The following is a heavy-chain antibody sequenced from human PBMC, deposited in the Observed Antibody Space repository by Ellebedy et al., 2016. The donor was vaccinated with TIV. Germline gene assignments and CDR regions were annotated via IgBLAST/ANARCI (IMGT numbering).Heavy chain of an antibody. J-gene: IGHJ6*02. CDR2: ISYDGSNK. V-gene: IGHV3-30*18. D-gene: IGHD6-19*01. CDR1: GFTFSSYG. CDR3: AKGYSSGWRYGMDV. Sequence: GGSLRLSXAASGFTFSSYGMHWVRQAPGKGLEWVAVISYDGSNKYYADSVKGRFTISRDNSKNTLYLQMNSLRAEDTAVYYCAKGYSSGWRYGMDVWGQGTTVTVSS.